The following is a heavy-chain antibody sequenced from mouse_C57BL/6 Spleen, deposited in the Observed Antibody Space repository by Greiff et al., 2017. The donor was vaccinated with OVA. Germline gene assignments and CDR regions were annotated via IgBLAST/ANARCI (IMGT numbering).Heavy chain of an antibody. D-gene: IGHD1-1*01. CDR1: GYTFTSYW. V-gene: IGHV1-5*01. CDR2: IYPGNSDT. Sequence: EVQLQQSGTVLARPGASVKMSCKTSGYTFTSYWMHWVKQRPGQGLEWIGAIYPGNSDTSYNQKFKGKAKLTAVTSASTAYMELSSLTNEDSAVYYCTRDYYGSSYGKGYWGQGTTLTVSS. CDR3: TRDYYGSSYGKGY. J-gene: IGHJ2*01.